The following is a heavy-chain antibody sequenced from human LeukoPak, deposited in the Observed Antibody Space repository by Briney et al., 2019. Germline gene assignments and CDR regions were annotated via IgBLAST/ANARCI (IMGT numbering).Heavy chain of an antibody. CDR1: GFTFNSYV. V-gene: IGHV3-74*01. J-gene: IGHJ4*02. Sequence: GGSLRLSCAASGFTFNSYVMHCVRQAPGKGPVWVARIRSDGSSTDYADSVKGRFTISRDNAKNTLYLQMNSLRAEDTALYYCSRGGDYPLDYWGQGTLVTVSS. CDR3: SRGGDYPLDY. CDR2: IRSDGSST. D-gene: IGHD4-17*01.